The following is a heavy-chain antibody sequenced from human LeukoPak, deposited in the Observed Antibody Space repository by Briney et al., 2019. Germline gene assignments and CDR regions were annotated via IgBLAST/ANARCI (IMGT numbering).Heavy chain of an antibody. Sequence: GGSLRLSCAASGFTFSSYAMSWVRQARGKGLEWVSAISGSGGSTYYAGSVKGRFTISRDNAKNSLFLQMNGLRAEDTAVYYCARAGGVHTYGNYFDYWGQGTLVTVSS. CDR1: GFTFSSYA. J-gene: IGHJ4*02. CDR2: ISGSGGST. V-gene: IGHV3-23*01. CDR3: ARAGGVHTYGNYFDY. D-gene: IGHD3-10*01.